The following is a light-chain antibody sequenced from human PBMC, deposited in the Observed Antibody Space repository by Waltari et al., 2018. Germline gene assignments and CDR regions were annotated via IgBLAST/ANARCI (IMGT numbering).Light chain of an antibody. CDR2: EVI. Sequence: QSALTQPASVSGSPGQSITISCTGSSSDVGTYISWYQQHPGKAPKLMIYEVIKRPSGFFNRFSGSKSGNTASLTVSGLQAEDEAVYYGCSSPPWMFGGGTKLTVL. CDR3: CSSPPWM. V-gene: IGLV2-23*02. J-gene: IGLJ3*02. CDR1: SSDVGTY.